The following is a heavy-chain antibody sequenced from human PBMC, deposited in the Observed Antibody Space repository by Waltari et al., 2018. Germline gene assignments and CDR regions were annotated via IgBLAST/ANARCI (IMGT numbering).Heavy chain of an antibody. CDR1: GGSISSGSYY. Sequence: QVQLQESGPGLVKPSQTLSLTCTVSGGSISSGSYYWSWIRPPAGKGLEWIGYIYTSGSTNYNPSLKSRVTISVDTSKNQFSLKLSSVTAADTAVYYCARDRDYYGSGSYYKRMDVWGQGTTVTVSS. CDR2: IYTSGST. J-gene: IGHJ6*02. CDR3: ARDRDYYGSGSYYKRMDV. D-gene: IGHD3-10*01. V-gene: IGHV4-61*09.